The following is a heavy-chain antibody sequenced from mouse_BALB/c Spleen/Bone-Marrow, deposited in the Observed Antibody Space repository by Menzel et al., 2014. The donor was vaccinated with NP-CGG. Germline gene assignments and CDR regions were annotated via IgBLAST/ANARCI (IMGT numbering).Heavy chain of an antibody. V-gene: IGHV7-3*02. Sequence: EVQLQQSGGASVQPGGSLRLSCATSGFTFTDYYMNWVRQPPGKALEWLGFIRNKANGYTTEYSASVKGRFTISRDNSQSILYLQMNTLRAEDSATYYCARDKGRVFFDYWGQGTTLTVSS. J-gene: IGHJ2*01. CDR3: ARDKGRVFFDY. CDR1: GFTFTDYY. CDR2: IRNKANGYTT.